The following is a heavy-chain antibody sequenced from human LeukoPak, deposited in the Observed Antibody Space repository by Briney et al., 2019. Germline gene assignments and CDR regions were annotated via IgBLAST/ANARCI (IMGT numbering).Heavy chain of an antibody. CDR2: IIGSGGTT. Sequence: GGSLRLSCAASGFTFDNYAMSWVRQAPGKWLECVSCIIGSGGTTNYADSVKGRLTISRDNSKNTLSLQMNSLRADDTAVYYCAKGYSSGWYYFDYWGQGTLVTVSS. CDR1: GFTFDNYA. D-gene: IGHD6-19*01. V-gene: IGHV3-23*01. J-gene: IGHJ4*02. CDR3: AKGYSSGWYYFDY.